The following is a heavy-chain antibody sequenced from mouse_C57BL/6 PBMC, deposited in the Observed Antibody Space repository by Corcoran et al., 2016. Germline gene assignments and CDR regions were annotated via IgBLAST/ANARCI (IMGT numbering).Heavy chain of an antibody. D-gene: IGHD3-2*02. J-gene: IGHJ3*01. Sequence: QIQLVQSGPELKKPGETVKISCKASGYTFTTYGMSWVKQAPGKGLKWMGWINTYSGVPTYADDFKGRFAFSLETSASTAYLQINNLKNEDTATDCCARQELRLPFAYWGQGTLVTVSA. CDR2: INTYSGVP. CDR3: ARQELRLPFAY. CDR1: GYTFTTYG. V-gene: IGHV9-3*01.